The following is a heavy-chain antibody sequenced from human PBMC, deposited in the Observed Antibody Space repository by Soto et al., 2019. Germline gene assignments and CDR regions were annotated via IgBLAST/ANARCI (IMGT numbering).Heavy chain of an antibody. J-gene: IGHJ5*01. CDR3: ARDVRHNWFGS. D-gene: IGHD3-10*02. CDR1: RGAFGAYW. Sequence: EVQLVESGGGLVQPGGSLRLSCEASRGAFGAYWMHWVRQAPGKGLVWVSRINRDANDIIYADSVKGRFTASRDNAKNMVFLQMNSLRVEDTAVYYCARDVRHNWFGSWGQGTLVTVSS. V-gene: IGHV3-74*01. CDR2: INRDANDI.